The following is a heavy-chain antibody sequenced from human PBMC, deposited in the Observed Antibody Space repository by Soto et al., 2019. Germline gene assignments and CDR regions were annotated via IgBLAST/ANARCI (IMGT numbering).Heavy chain of an antibody. CDR2: IIPIFGTT. V-gene: IGHV1-69*01. D-gene: IGHD1-26*01. J-gene: IGHJ2*01. CDR3: ARGPLYDLESGMYWYFDL. Sequence: QVQLVQSGAEVRKSGSSVKVSCKLSGASFDSYTITWVRQAPGQGLEWMGGIIPIFGTTNYAQKFQGRLTITADGLTSAASMDLSSLTSEDTAVYYCARGPLYDLESGMYWYFDLWGRGTLVTVSS. CDR1: GASFDSYT.